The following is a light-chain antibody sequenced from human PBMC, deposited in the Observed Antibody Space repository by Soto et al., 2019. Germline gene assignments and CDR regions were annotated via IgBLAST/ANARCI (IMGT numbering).Light chain of an antibody. CDR2: LGS. V-gene: IGKV2-28*01. Sequence: DLVMTQSPLSLPVTPGEPASISCRSSQSLLHSNGYNYLDWYLQKPGQSPQLLIYLGSNRGSGVPDRFSGSGSGTDFTLKIRRVEAADVGVYYCMQALQTPYTFGQGTKLEIK. CDR3: MQALQTPYT. J-gene: IGKJ2*01. CDR1: QSLLHSNGYNY.